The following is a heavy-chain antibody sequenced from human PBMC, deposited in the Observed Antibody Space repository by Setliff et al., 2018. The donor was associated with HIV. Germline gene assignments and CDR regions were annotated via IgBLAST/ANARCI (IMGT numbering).Heavy chain of an antibody. CDR2: INHSGST. D-gene: IGHD3-22*01. J-gene: IGHJ5*02. Sequence: PSETLSLTCAVYGGSFSGYYWSWIRQPPGEGLEWIGEINHSGSTNYNPSLKSRVTISVDTSKNQFSLKLGSVTAADTAVYYCARGVYYYYDSDAYWYWFDPWGQGTLVTVSS. V-gene: IGHV4-34*01. CDR3: ARGVYYYYDSDAYWYWFDP. CDR1: GGSFSGYY.